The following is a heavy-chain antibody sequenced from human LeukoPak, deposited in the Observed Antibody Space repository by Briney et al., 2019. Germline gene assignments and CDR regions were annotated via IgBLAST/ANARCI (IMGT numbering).Heavy chain of an antibody. CDR3: VRDVDTFFDY. V-gene: IGHV4-39*07. J-gene: IGHJ4*02. CDR1: GGSISSSSYY. CDR2: IYYSGST. Sequence: SETLSLTCTVSGGSISSSSYYWGWIRQPPGKGLEWIGSIYYSGSTYYNPSLKSRVTMSVDTSKNQFSLKLTSVTAADTAVYFCVRDVDTFFDYWGQGTLVTVSS. D-gene: IGHD5-18*01.